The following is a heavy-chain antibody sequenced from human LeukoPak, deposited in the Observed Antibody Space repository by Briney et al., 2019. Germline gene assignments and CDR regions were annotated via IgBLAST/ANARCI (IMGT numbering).Heavy chain of an antibody. Sequence: SETLSLTCTVSGGSISSYYWSWIRQPPGKGLEWIGYIYYSGSTNYNPSLKSRVTISVDTSKNPFSLKLSSVTAADTAVYYCARTGGQWLANWYFDLWGRGTLVTVSS. CDR1: GGSISSYY. J-gene: IGHJ2*01. CDR2: IYYSGST. V-gene: IGHV4-59*08. CDR3: ARTGGQWLANWYFDL. D-gene: IGHD6-19*01.